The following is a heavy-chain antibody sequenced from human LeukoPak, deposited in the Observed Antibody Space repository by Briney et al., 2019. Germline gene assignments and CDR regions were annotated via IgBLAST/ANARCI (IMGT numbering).Heavy chain of an antibody. D-gene: IGHD3-10*01. Sequence: TGGSLRLSCAASGFTFSSYSMNWIRQAPGKGLEWVSSISSSSSYIYYADSVKGRFTISRDNAKNSLYLQMNSLRAEDTAVYYCARDRGSGSFDYWGQGTLVTASS. J-gene: IGHJ4*02. CDR3: ARDRGSGSFDY. CDR2: ISSSSSYI. CDR1: GFTFSSYS. V-gene: IGHV3-21*01.